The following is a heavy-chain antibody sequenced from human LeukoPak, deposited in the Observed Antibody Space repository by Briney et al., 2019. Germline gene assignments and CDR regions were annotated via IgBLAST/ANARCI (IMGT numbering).Heavy chain of an antibody. CDR3: AKATSYYGSGSSNEH. Sequence: PGGSLRLSCATSGFTFSDYAMHWVRQAPGKGLECVAVISYDGGSKYYADSVRGRFTISRDNSKNTLYLQMNSLRAEDTAVYYCAKATSYYGSGSSNEHWGQGTLVTVSS. V-gene: IGHV3-30*04. J-gene: IGHJ1*01. D-gene: IGHD3-10*01. CDR2: ISYDGGSK. CDR1: GFTFSDYA.